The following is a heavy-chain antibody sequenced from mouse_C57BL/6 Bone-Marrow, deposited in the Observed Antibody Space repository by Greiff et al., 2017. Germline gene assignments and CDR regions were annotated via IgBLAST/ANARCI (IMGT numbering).Heavy chain of an antibody. CDR3: TVTTVVATYWYFDV. CDR1: GFTFSNYW. Sequence: EVNLPHSRGGLVQPGGSMKLSCVASGFTFSNYWMNWVRQSPEKGLEWVAQIRLKSDNYATHYAESVKGRFTISRDDSKSSVYLQMNNLRAEDTGIYYCTVTTVVATYWYFDVWGTGTTVTVSS. CDR2: IRLKSDNYAT. J-gene: IGHJ1*03. D-gene: IGHD1-1*01. V-gene: IGHV6-3*01.